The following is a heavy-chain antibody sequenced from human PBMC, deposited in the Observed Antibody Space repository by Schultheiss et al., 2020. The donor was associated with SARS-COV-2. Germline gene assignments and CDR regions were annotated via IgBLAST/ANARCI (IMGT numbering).Heavy chain of an antibody. V-gene: IGHV3-23*01. CDR3: ARDMIHYYDSSGYYGTFDY. CDR2: ISGSGGST. Sequence: GGSLRLSCAASGFTFSSYAMSWVRQAPGKGLEWVSAISGSGGSTYYADSVKGRFTISRDNSKNTLYLQMNSLRAEDTAVYYCARDMIHYYDSSGYYGTFDYWGQGTLVTVSS. J-gene: IGHJ4*02. D-gene: IGHD3-22*01. CDR1: GFTFSSYA.